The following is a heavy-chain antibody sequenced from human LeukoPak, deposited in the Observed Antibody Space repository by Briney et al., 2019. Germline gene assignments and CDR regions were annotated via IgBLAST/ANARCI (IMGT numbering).Heavy chain of an antibody. J-gene: IGHJ6*03. Sequence: GGSLRLSCAASGFTFSDYYMSWIRQAPGKGLEWVSYISSSGSTIYYADSVKGRFTISRDNAKNSLYLQMNSLRAEDTAVYYCCAKEYSSSSFYYYMDVWGKGTTVTVSS. V-gene: IGHV3-11*04. CDR2: ISSSGSTI. D-gene: IGHD6-6*01. CDR1: GFTFSDYY. CDR3: CAKEYSSSSFYYYMDV.